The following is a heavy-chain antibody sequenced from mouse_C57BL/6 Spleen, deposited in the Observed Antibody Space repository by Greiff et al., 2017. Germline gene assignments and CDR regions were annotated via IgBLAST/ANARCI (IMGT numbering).Heavy chain of an antibody. CDR3: ARWGNYDYFDY. V-gene: IGHV5-16*01. Sequence: EVHLVASEGGLVQPGSSMKLSCTASGFTFSDYYMAWVRQVPEKGLEWVANINYDGSSTSYLDSLKSRFIISRDNAKNIRYLQMSSLKSDDTATDYCARWGNYDYFDYWGQGTTRTVSS. CDR1: GFTFSDYY. CDR2: INYDGSST. J-gene: IGHJ2*01. D-gene: IGHD2-1*01.